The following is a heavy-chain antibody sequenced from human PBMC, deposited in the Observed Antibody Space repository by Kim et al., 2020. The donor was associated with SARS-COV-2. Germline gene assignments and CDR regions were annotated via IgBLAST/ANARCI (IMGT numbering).Heavy chain of an antibody. CDR2: INHSGST. D-gene: IGHD6-19*01. Sequence: SETLSLTCAVYGGSFSGYYWSWIRQPPGKGLEWIGEINHSGSTNYNPSLKSRVTISVDTSKNQISLKLSSMTAADTAGYYCARGTRQWLSRHYYYYLDV. CDR1: GGSFSGYY. CDR3: ARGTRQWLSRHYYYYLDV. V-gene: IGHV4-34*01. J-gene: IGHJ6*03.